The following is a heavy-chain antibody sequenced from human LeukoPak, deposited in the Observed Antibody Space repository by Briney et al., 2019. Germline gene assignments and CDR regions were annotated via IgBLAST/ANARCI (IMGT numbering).Heavy chain of an antibody. CDR1: GYTFTGYY. J-gene: IGHJ4*02. Sequence: RASVKVSCKGSGYTFTGYYMHWVRQAPGQGLEWMGWINPNSGGTNYAQKFQGRVTMTRDTSISTAYMELSRLRSDDTAVYYCARVFDGGSYYGESVGYWGQGTLVTVSS. D-gene: IGHD1-26*01. CDR2: INPNSGGT. CDR3: ARVFDGGSYYGESVGY. V-gene: IGHV1-2*02.